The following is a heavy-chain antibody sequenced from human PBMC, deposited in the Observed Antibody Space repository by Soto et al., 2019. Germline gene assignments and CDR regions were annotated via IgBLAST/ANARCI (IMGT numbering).Heavy chain of an antibody. V-gene: IGHV3-15*07. Sequence: PGGSLRLSCAASGFTFSNAWMNWVRQAPGKGLEWVGRIKSKTDGGTTDYAAPVKGRFTISRDDSKNTLYLQMNSLKTEDTAVYYCTSHSGYDFSPPGNPDLAPGLDVWGQRTTVTVSS. CDR2: IKSKTDGGTT. CDR1: GFTFSNAW. D-gene: IGHD5-12*01. CDR3: TSHSGYDFSPPGNPDLAPGLDV. J-gene: IGHJ6*02.